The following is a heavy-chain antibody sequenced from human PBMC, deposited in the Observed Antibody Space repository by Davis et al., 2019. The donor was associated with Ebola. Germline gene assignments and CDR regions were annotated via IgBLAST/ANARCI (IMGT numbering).Heavy chain of an antibody. J-gene: IGHJ6*04. CDR1: GYTLTGYY. V-gene: IGHV1-2*06. CDR2: FNPDSGGT. Sequence: ASVQVPCKASGYTLTGYYMHWVRQAPGQGLEWMGRFNPDSGGTNYAQKFQGRVTMTRDTSISTAYMELSRLRSDDTAVYYCARDRGQGIAVAVALYYYYGMDVWGKGTTVTVSS. CDR3: ARDRGQGIAVAVALYYYYGMDV. D-gene: IGHD6-19*01.